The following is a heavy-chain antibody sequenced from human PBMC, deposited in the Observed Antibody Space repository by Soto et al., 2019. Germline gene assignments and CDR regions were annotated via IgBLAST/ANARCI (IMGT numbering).Heavy chain of an antibody. CDR2: ITSSSSHI. CDR3: ARGAHSSSWFFLDY. CDR1: GFTFSSYS. J-gene: IGHJ4*02. Sequence: EVQLVETGGGLVKPGGSLRLSCAASGFTFSSYSMNWVRQAPGKGLEWVSSITSSSSHIYYADSVKVRFTISRDNARNSLYLQMNSLRAEDTAVYYCARGAHSSSWFFLDYWGQGTLVTVSS. D-gene: IGHD6-13*01. V-gene: IGHV3-21*01.